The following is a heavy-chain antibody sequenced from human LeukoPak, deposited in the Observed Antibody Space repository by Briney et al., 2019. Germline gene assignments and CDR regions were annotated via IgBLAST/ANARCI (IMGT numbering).Heavy chain of an antibody. CDR2: IKQDGSVE. Sequence: GGSLRLSCAASGFTFTNYWVGWVRQAPGRGLEWVANIKQDGSVEYYVDSVKGRFTISRDNAKNSLYLQMNSLRAEDTAVYYCAADGYWGQGTLVTVSS. CDR3: AADGY. J-gene: IGHJ4*02. V-gene: IGHV3-7*03. CDR1: GFTFTNYW.